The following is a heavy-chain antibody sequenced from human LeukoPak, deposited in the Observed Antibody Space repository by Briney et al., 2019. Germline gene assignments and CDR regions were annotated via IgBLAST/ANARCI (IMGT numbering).Heavy chain of an antibody. CDR1: GLTFSIYA. V-gene: IGHV3-23*01. CDR2: ISGSATST. J-gene: IGHJ5*02. Sequence: PGGSLSLSCAASGLTFSIYATSWVRQAPGKGLEWVSAISGSATSTYYADSVKGRFTISRDNSKNTVYLQMNSLRAEDTAIYYCAKGGGSNSWSSWGQGTLVTVSS. D-gene: IGHD6-13*01. CDR3: AKGGGSNSWSS.